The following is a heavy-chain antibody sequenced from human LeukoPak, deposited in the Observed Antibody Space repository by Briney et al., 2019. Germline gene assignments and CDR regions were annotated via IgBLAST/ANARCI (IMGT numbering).Heavy chain of an antibody. CDR2: IIPIFGTV. D-gene: IGHD3-3*01. CDR1: GGTFSTST. V-gene: IGHV1-69*06. Sequence: GASVKVSCKASGGTFSTSTITWVRQAPGQGLEWMGGIIPIFGTVNYAQKFQGRVTITADKSTSTAYMELSSLRSEDTAVYYCASKAYYDFWSGYSLVLPYYYYYMDVWGKGTTVTVSS. J-gene: IGHJ6*03. CDR3: ASKAYYDFWSGYSLVLPYYYYYMDV.